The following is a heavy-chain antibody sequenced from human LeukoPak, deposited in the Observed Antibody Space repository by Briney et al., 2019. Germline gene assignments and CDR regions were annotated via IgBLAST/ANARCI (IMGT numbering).Heavy chain of an antibody. Sequence: SETLSLTCTVSGGSISSGGYYWSWIRQHPGKGLEWIGYIYYSGSTHYNPSLKSRVTISVDTSKNQFSLKLSSVTAADTAVYYCARIRSAAYYDILTGYDSRGAFDIWGQGTMVTVSS. V-gene: IGHV4-31*03. J-gene: IGHJ3*02. CDR1: GGSISSGGYY. CDR3: ARIRSAAYYDILTGYDSRGAFDI. CDR2: IYYSGST. D-gene: IGHD3-9*01.